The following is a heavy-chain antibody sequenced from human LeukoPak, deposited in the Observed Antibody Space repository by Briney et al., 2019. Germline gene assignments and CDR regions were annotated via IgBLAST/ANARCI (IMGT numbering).Heavy chain of an antibody. CDR1: GFTFSSYS. Sequence: GGSLRLSCAASGFTFSSYSMNWVRQAPGKGLEWVSYISSSGTTIYYADSVKGRFTISRDNAKNSPYLQMNSLRDEDTAVYYCARVWGLAVAGGEIEYWGQGTLVTVSS. CDR2: ISSSGTTI. J-gene: IGHJ4*02. CDR3: ARVWGLAVAGGEIEY. V-gene: IGHV3-48*02. D-gene: IGHD6-13*01.